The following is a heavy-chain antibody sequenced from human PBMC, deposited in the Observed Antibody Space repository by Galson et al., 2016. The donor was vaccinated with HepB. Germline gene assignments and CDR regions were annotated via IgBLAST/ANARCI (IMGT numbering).Heavy chain of an antibody. Sequence: SLRLSCAASGFTFSSYSMIWVRQAPGKGLEWVGRIKSEIDGETGDYAAPVKGRFTISRDDSKNTLYLEMNSLKTEDTAVYYCTTDRTQKYFSRTNCYAFENFQKCGQGTLGTFSS. CDR2: IKSEIDGETG. V-gene: IGHV3-15*01. J-gene: IGHJ1*01. CDR3: TTDRTQKYFSRTNCYAFENFQK. CDR1: GFTFSSYS. D-gene: IGHD2-2*01.